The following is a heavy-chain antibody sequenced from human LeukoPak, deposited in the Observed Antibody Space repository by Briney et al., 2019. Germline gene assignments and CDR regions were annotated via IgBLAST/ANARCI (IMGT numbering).Heavy chain of an antibody. Sequence: ASVKVSCTGAGSAFTDNYINWVRQAPGQGLEWMGWINPYSGDTNYALKFQGRVTMTRDTSISTAYMELSRLRSDDTAFYYCARGDSSDYLAVSSWGQGTLVTVSS. D-gene: IGHD4-17*01. CDR3: ARGDSSDYLAVSS. V-gene: IGHV1-2*02. CDR2: INPYSGDT. CDR1: GSAFTDNY. J-gene: IGHJ5*02.